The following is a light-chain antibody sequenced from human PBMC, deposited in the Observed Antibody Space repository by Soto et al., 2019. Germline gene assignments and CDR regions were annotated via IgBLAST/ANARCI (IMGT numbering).Light chain of an antibody. CDR3: QQYNNWLT. Sequence: EVVLTQSPGTLSLSPGERATLSCRASQSVSSSYLAWYQLKPGQAPRLLIYGASTRATGIPARFSGSGSGTEFTLTISSLQSEDFAVYYCQQYNNWLTFGGGTKVDIK. J-gene: IGKJ4*01. CDR2: GAS. CDR1: QSVSSSY. V-gene: IGKV3-15*01.